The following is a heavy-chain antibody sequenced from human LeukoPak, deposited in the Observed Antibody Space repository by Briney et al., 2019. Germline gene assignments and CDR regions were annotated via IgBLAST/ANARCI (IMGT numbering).Heavy chain of an antibody. V-gene: IGHV4-61*02. J-gene: IGHJ6*03. CDR2: IYTSGIT. CDR3: ARGGSGWNYYYYYMDI. CDR1: GGSITSTTYY. Sequence: SQTLSLTCTVSGGSITSTTYYWSWIRQPAGKGPEWIGRIYTSGITAHNPSLESRVTISIDTSKNQFSLKLSSVTAADTAVYYCARGGSGWNYYYYYMDIWGKGTTVTISS. D-gene: IGHD6-19*01.